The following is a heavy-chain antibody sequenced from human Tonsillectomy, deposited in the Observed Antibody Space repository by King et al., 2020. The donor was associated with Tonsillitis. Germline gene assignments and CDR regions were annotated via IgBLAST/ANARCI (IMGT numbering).Heavy chain of an antibody. D-gene: IGHD6-19*01. CDR2: IYWDDDK. V-gene: IGHV2-5*02. CDR1: GFSLNTRGVA. J-gene: IGHJ4*02. CDR3: THMTINVAGSKAVGVDFAY. Sequence: ITLKESGPKVVKPTQTLTLTCTFSGFSLNTRGVAVNWIRQPPGKALEWLALIYWDDDKRYMPSLKNRLTITKVTSKNQVVLTMTNVDPVDTATYYCTHMTINVAGSKAVGVDFAYWGQGTLVAVSS.